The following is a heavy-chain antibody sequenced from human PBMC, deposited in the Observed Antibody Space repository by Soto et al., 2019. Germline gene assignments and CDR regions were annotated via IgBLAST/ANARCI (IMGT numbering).Heavy chain of an antibody. D-gene: IGHD3-3*01. J-gene: IGHJ6*02. CDR1: GYTFTSYA. CDR2: INAGNGNT. V-gene: IGHV1-3*01. CDR3: ARDRFITIFGVVLNKYYYYGMDV. Sequence: ASVKVSCKASGYTFTSYAMHWVRQAPGQRLEWMGWINAGNGNTKYSQKFQGRVTITRDTSASTAYMELSSLRSEDTAVYYCARDRFITIFGVVLNKYYYYGMDVWGQGTAVTVSS.